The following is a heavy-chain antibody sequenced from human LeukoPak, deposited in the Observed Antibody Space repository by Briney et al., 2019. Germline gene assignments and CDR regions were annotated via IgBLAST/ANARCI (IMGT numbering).Heavy chain of an antibody. D-gene: IGHD5-18*01. V-gene: IGHV3-64*02. Sequence: PGGSLRLSCAVSDFSFSIFAMHWVRQAPGKQLEYVSAITSNGGSTYYADSVKGRFTISRGNSKNTVYLQMNSLGAEDTAVYYCAKETPKTAMITIDYWGQGTLVTVSS. J-gene: IGHJ4*02. CDR1: DFSFSIFA. CDR2: ITSNGGST. CDR3: AKETPKTAMITIDY.